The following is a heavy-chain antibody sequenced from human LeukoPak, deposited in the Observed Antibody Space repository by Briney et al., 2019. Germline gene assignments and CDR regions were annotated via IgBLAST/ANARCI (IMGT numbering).Heavy chain of an antibody. Sequence: GESLKIPCKGSGYSFTSYWIGWVRQMPGKGLEWMGIIYPGDSDTRYSPSFQGQVTISADKSISTAYLQWSSLKASDTAMYYCASSALSSSGGGFFDPWGQGTLVTVSS. CDR3: ASSALSSSGGGFFDP. CDR1: GYSFTSYW. V-gene: IGHV5-51*01. CDR2: IYPGDSDT. J-gene: IGHJ5*02. D-gene: IGHD6-6*01.